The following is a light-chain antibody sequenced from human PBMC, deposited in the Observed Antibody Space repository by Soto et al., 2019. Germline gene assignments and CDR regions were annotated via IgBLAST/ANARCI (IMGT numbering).Light chain of an antibody. Sequence: PSSLSASVGDRVTITCRASQSISSYLNWYQQKPGKAPKLLIYAASNLETGVPSRFSGSGSGTDFTFTISSLQPEDIATYYCQQYYSVPLTLGGGTKVDIK. J-gene: IGKJ4*01. CDR3: QQYYSVPLT. V-gene: IGKV1-33*01. CDR1: QSISSY. CDR2: AAS.